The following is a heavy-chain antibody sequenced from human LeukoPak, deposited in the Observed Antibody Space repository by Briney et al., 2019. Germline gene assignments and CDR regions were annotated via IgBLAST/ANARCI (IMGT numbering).Heavy chain of an antibody. D-gene: IGHD3-22*01. CDR1: GFTFSDLY. CDR3: ARSADRSGYFREITLYYFDY. Sequence: GGSLRLSCAASGFTFSDLYMTWIRQAPGKGLEWVSYISSRGSTIHYADSVRGRFTISRDNAKKSLYLQMNGLRAEDTAVYYCARSADRSGYFREITLYYFDYWGQGTLVTISS. CDR2: ISSRGSTI. V-gene: IGHV3-11*01. J-gene: IGHJ4*02.